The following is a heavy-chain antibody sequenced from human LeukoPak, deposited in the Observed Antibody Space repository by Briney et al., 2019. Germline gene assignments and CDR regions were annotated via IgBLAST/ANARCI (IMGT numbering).Heavy chain of an antibody. CDR3: ARIPAYYYDSSGPL. Sequence: TGGSLRLSCAASGFTFSSYEMNWVRQAPGKGLEWASYISSSGSTIYYADSVKGRFTISRDNAKNSLYLQMNSLRAEDTAVYYCARIPAYYYDSSGPLWGQGTLVTVSS. V-gene: IGHV3-48*03. CDR2: ISSSGSTI. J-gene: IGHJ4*02. CDR1: GFTFSSYE. D-gene: IGHD3-22*01.